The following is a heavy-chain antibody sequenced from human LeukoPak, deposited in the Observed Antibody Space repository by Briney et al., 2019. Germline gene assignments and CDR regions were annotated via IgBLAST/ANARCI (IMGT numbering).Heavy chain of an antibody. Sequence: SETLSLTCAVSGGSISSGGYSWSWIRQPPGKGLEWIGYIYHSGSTYYNPSLKSRVTISVNRSKNQFSLKLSSVTAADTAVYYCARGSGGYYGSGSYCNFDYWGQGTLVTVSS. J-gene: IGHJ4*02. CDR2: IYHSGST. CDR3: ARGSGGYYGSGSYCNFDY. CDR1: GGSISSGGYS. D-gene: IGHD3-10*01. V-gene: IGHV4-30-2*01.